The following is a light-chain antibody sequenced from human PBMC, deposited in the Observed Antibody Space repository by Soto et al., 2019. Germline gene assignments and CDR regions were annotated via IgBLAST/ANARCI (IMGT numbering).Light chain of an antibody. CDR3: QQRSNWPPIT. J-gene: IGKJ5*01. V-gene: IGKV3-11*01. CDR1: QSVSSY. Sequence: EIVLTQSPATLSLSPGERATLSCRASQSVSSYLAWYQQKPGQAPRLLIYDASNRATGIPTRFSGSGSWTDFTLTISSLEPEDFAVYYCQQRSNWPPITFGQGTRLESK. CDR2: DAS.